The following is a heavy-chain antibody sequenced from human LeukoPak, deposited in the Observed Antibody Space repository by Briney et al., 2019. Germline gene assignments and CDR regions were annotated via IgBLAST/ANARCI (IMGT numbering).Heavy chain of an antibody. J-gene: IGHJ6*03. D-gene: IGHD1-26*01. Sequence: ASVKVSCKAPGYTFTSYYMHWVRQAPGQGLEWMGIINPSGGSTSYAQKFQGRVTMTRDMSTSTVYMELSSLRSEDTAVYYCARTNGGADGAGYYYMDVWGKGTTVTVSS. CDR3: ARTNGGADGAGYYYMDV. CDR2: INPSGGST. CDR1: GYTFTSYY. V-gene: IGHV1-46*01.